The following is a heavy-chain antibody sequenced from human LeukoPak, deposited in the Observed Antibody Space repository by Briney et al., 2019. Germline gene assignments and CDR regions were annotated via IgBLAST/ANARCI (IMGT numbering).Heavy chain of an antibody. CDR2: ISYDGSNK. CDR3: ARDKGNYGY. CDR1: GFTFSSYE. J-gene: IGHJ4*02. V-gene: IGHV3-30*03. Sequence: GGSLRLSCAASGFTFSSYEMNWVRQAPGKGLEWVAVISYDGSNKYYADSVKGRFTISRDNAKNSLYLQMNSLRAEDTAVYYCARDKGNYGYWGQGTLVTVSS. D-gene: IGHD3-16*01.